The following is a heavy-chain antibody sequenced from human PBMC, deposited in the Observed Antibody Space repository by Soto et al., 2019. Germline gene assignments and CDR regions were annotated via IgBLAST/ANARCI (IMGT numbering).Heavy chain of an antibody. Sequence: GGSLRLSCAASGFTFSSYWMSWVRQAPGKGLEWVANKKQDGSEKYYVDSVKGRFTISRDNAKNSLYLQMNSLRAEDTAVYYCARPPSSGYGDYYYYYYMDVWGKGTTVTVSS. J-gene: IGHJ6*03. V-gene: IGHV3-7*01. CDR3: ARPPSSGYGDYYYYYYMDV. CDR2: KKQDGSEK. CDR1: GFTFSSYW. D-gene: IGHD5-12*01.